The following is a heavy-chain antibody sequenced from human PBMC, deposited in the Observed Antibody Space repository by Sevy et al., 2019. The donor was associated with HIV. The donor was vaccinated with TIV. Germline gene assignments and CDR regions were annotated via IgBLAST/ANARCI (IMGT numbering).Heavy chain of an antibody. Sequence: ASVKVSCKASGGTFSSYGISWVRQAPGQGLEWGGGIIPILGTVNYAQKFQGRVTITADESTKPAYMELSSLGSEDTAVYYCARGGGNGWYYFDYWGQETLVTVSS. V-gene: IGHV1-69*13. D-gene: IGHD6-19*01. CDR1: GGTFSSYG. CDR3: ARGGGNGWYYFDY. J-gene: IGHJ4*02. CDR2: IIPILGTV.